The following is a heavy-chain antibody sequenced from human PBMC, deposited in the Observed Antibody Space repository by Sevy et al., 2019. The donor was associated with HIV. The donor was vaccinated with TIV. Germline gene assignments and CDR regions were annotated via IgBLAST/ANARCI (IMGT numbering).Heavy chain of an antibody. J-gene: IGHJ5*02. CDR2: ISWNSGSI. V-gene: IGHV3-9*01. Sequence: GGSLRLSCAASGFTFDDYAMHWVRQAPGKGLEWVSGISWNSGSIGYANSVKGRFTISRDNAKNSRYLQMNSLRAEDTALYYCAKGGGYCISTSCYTGWFDPWGQGTLVTVSS. CDR1: GFTFDDYA. CDR3: AKGGGYCISTSCYTGWFDP. D-gene: IGHD2-2*02.